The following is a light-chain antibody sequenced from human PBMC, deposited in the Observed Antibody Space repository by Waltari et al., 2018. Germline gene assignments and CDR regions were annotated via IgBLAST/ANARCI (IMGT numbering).Light chain of an antibody. CDR2: EVS. J-gene: IGLJ1*01. CDR1: SSDVGGYKY. V-gene: IGLV2-14*01. Sequence: QSALTQPASVSGSPGQSITISCTGTSSDVGGYKYVSWYQQHPGKAPKLMISEVSNRPSGVSNRFSGSKSGNTASLTISGLQAEDEADYYCSSYTSSSTLYVFGTGTKVTVL. CDR3: SSYTSSSTLYV.